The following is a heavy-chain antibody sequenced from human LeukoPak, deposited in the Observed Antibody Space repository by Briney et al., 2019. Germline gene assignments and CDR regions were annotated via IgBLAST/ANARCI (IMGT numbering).Heavy chain of an antibody. CDR1: GGSISSYY. J-gene: IGHJ4*02. CDR2: IYYSGST. D-gene: IGHD5-12*01. Sequence: SETLSLTCTVSGGSISSYYWSWIRQPPGKGLEWIGYIYYSGSTNYNPSLKSRVTISVDTSKNQFSLKLSSVTAADTAVYYCARAPNSGYDIVDWGQGTLVTVSS. V-gene: IGHV4-59*01. CDR3: ARAPNSGYDIVD.